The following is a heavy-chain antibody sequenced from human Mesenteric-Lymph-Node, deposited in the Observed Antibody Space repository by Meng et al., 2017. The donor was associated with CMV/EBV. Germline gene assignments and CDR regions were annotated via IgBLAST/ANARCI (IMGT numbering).Heavy chain of an antibody. J-gene: IGHJ3*02. Sequence: GSLRLSCAVYGGSFSEYFWSWVRQPPGKGLEWIGEINHGGGTNYNPSLKSRVTISEDTSKSQFSLNLNSVTAADTAVYYCARGPRYGGTVGASDIWGQGTMVTVSS. CDR3: ARGPRYGGTVGASDI. D-gene: IGHD4-23*01. V-gene: IGHV4-34*01. CDR1: GGSFSEYF. CDR2: INHGGGT.